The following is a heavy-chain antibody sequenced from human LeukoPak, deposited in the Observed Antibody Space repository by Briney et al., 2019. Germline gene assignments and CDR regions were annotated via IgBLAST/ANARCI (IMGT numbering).Heavy chain of an antibody. CDR1: GGSISSSSYY. CDR2: IYYSGST. D-gene: IGHD6-19*01. CDR3: ARDTAVAGYDY. Sequence: SXXLSLTCTVSGGSISSSSYYWGWIRQPPGKGLEWIGSIYYSGSTYYNPSLKSRVTISVDTSKNQFSLKLSSVTAADTAVYYCARDTAVAGYDYWGQGTLVTVSS. J-gene: IGHJ4*02. V-gene: IGHV4-39*02.